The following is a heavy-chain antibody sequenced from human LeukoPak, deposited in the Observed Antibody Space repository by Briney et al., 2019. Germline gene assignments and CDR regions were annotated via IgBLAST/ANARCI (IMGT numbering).Heavy chain of an antibody. CDR3: AKDSSGWYY. CDR2: ISYDGSNK. V-gene: IGHV3-30*18. Sequence: GGSLRLSCAASGFTFSSYGMHWVRQAPGKGLEWVAVISYDGSNKYYADSVKGRFTISRDNSENTLYLQMNSLRAEDTAVYYCAKDSSGWYYWGQGTLVTVSS. CDR1: GFTFSSYG. J-gene: IGHJ4*02. D-gene: IGHD6-19*01.